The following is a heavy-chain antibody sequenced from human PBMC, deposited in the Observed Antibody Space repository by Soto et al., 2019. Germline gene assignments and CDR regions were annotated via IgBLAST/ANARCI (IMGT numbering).Heavy chain of an antibody. Sequence: EVQLAESGGGLGQPGGSLRLSCAASGFTFSSYEMNWVRQAPGKGLEWIAYVTTSGSSKYYADSVKGRFSISRDNAKNSLYLKMNSLRAEDTAVYYCARVRDGYRGYFDYWGQGTLVTVSS. J-gene: IGHJ4*02. CDR1: GFTFSSYE. V-gene: IGHV3-48*03. CDR3: ARVRDGYRGYFDY. CDR2: VTTSGSSK. D-gene: IGHD5-18*01.